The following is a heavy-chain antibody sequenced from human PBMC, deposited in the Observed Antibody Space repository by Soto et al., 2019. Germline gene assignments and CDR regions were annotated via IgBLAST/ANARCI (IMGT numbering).Heavy chain of an antibody. V-gene: IGHV3-15*01. CDR3: ATGLLRYYAY. CDR2: IMTKAHGGTT. D-gene: IGHD3-9*01. J-gene: IGHJ4*01. Sequence: GGAQRLSCAGSGFTLSEARRRWVRQAPGKGLEWVGRIMTKAHGGTTDYAAPVKGRFTISRDDSKNIVYLQMNSLNTEDTAVYYCATGLLRYYAYWGHGTLVTVSS. CDR1: GFTLSEAR.